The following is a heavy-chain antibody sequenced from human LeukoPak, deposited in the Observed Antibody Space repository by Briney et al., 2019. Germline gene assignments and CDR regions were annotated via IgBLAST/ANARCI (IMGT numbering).Heavy chain of an antibody. J-gene: IGHJ4*02. Sequence: TGGSLRLSCAASGFTFSDYYMDWVRQAPGKGLEWVGRTRNKANSYNTEYAASVKGRFTISRDDSKNSLYLQMNSLKTEDTAVYFCVRVVCCRTSCYDDYWGQGTLVTVSS. D-gene: IGHD2-2*01. V-gene: IGHV3-72*01. CDR3: VRVVCCRTSCYDDY. CDR2: TRNKANSYNT. CDR1: GFTFSDYY.